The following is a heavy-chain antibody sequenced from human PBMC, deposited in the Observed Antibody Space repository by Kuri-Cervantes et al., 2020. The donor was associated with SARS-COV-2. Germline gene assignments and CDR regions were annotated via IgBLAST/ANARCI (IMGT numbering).Heavy chain of an antibody. CDR2: ISSNGGST. D-gene: IGHD1-26*01. Sequence: GESLKISCAASGFTFSSYWMHWVRQAPGKGLEYVSAISSNGGSTYYADSVKGRFTISRDNSKNTLYLQMSSLRAEDTAVYYCAKREASYYFYDMDVWGQGTTVTVSS. CDR1: GFTFSSYW. J-gene: IGHJ6*02. V-gene: IGHV3-64D*06. CDR3: AKREASYYFYDMDV.